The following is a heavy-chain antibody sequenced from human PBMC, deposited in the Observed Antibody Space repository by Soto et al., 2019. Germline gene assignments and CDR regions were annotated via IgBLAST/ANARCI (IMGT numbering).Heavy chain of an antibody. D-gene: IGHD3-16*01. CDR3: VKQSAIANAYQGAFDV. CDR2: TTSNGGRT. V-gene: IGHV3-64D*08. Sequence: PGGSLRLSCSASGFSFSSYAMHWVRQAPGKGLEYVSGTTSNGGRTSYADSMKGRITISRDNSKNTPYLQMSSLRTEDTAVYYCVKQSAIANAYQGAFDVWGQGTLVTVSS. J-gene: IGHJ3*01. CDR1: GFSFSSYA.